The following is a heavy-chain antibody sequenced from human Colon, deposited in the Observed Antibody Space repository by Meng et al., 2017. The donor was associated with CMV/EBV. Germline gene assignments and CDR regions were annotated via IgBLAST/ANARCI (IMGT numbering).Heavy chain of an antibody. CDR3: ERGPVFYRAGSRYYGNCFDP. CDR2: INPNNRAT. CDR1: GYY. J-gene: IGHJ5*02. D-gene: IGHD3-22*01. Sequence: GYYIHSIRQANGKGLQWTGWINPNNRATNYAQKVQGRITVTMDTSTASVFIDLSRLTSDDASRQYGERGPVFYRAGSRYYGNCFDPWGQGTLVTVSS. V-gene: IGHV1-2*02.